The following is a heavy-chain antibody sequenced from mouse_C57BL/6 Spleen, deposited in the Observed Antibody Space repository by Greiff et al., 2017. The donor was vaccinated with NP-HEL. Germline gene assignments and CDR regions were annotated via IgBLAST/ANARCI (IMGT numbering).Heavy chain of an antibody. Sequence: VQLQQPGAELVKPGASVKMSCKASGYTFTSYWITWVKQRPGQGLEWIGDIYPGSGSTNYNEKFKSKATLTVDTSSSTAYMQLSSLTSEDSAVYYCARTYYSNVYAMDYWGQGTSVTVSS. J-gene: IGHJ4*01. CDR2: IYPGSGST. V-gene: IGHV1-55*01. CDR3: ARTYYSNVYAMDY. CDR1: GYTFTSYW. D-gene: IGHD2-5*01.